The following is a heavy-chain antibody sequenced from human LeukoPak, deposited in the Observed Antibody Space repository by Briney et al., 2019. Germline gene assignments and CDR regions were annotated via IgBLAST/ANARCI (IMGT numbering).Heavy chain of an antibody. CDR2: IKQDGSEK. V-gene: IGHV3-7*04. D-gene: IGHD2-2*01. Sequence: GGSLRLSCAASGFTFSGYWMSWVRQAPGKGLEWVANIKQDGSEKYYVDSVKGRFTISRDNAKSSLYLQMNSLRAEDTAVYYCARTLGYCSSTNCYFSFDYWGQGTLVTVSS. CDR3: ARTLGYCSSTNCYFSFDY. CDR1: GFTFSGYW. J-gene: IGHJ4*02.